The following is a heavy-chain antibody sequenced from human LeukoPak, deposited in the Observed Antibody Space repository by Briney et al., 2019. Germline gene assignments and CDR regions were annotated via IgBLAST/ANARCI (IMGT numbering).Heavy chain of an antibody. CDR1: GGSISSYY. CDR3: ARRHEIVVVPAASPDTAMVGFDY. J-gene: IGHJ4*02. CDR2: IYYSGST. Sequence: SETLSLTCTVSGGSISSYYWSWIRQPPGKGLEWIGYIYYSGSTNYNPSLKSRVTISVDTSKNQFSLKLSSVTAADTAVYYCARRHEIVVVPAASPDTAMVGFDYWGQGTLVTVSS. V-gene: IGHV4-59*08. D-gene: IGHD2-2*01.